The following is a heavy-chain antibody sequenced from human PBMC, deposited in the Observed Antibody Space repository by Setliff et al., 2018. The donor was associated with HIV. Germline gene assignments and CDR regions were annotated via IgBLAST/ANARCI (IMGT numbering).Heavy chain of an antibody. V-gene: IGHV1-46*01. Sequence: ASVKVSCKASAYTFTDYYIHWVRQAPGQGLEWIGIMNCMNGDTSYAQNLKGRVTVTRDTSTSTVYMELSSLRPEDTAVYYCARETQTNSGSYLAWGQGTLGTVPQ. CDR1: AYTFTDYY. CDR3: ARETQTNSGSYLA. D-gene: IGHD3-10*01. CDR2: MNCMNGDT. J-gene: IGHJ4*02.